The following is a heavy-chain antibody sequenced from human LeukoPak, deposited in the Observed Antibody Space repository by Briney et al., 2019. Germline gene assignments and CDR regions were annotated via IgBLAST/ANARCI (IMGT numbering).Heavy chain of an antibody. Sequence: GASVKVSCKASGYTFTGYYMHWVRQAPGQGLEWMGWINPNSGGTNYAQKFQGRVTMTRDTSISTAYMELSRLRSDDTAVYYCAGDPHYYDSSGYAFDIWGQGTMVTVSS. CDR2: INPNSGGT. CDR3: AGDPHYYDSSGYAFDI. J-gene: IGHJ3*02. V-gene: IGHV1-2*02. CDR1: GYTFTGYY. D-gene: IGHD3-22*01.